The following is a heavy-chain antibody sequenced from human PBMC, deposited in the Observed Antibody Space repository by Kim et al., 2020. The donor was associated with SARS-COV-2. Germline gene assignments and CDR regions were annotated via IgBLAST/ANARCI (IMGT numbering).Heavy chain of an antibody. CDR2: T. D-gene: IGHD6-19*01. Sequence: TKYHPSLKSRGTISVDTSKNQFSLKLSSVTAADTAVYYCARYSSGWFFDYWGQGTLVTVSS. CDR3: ARYSSGWFFDY. J-gene: IGHJ4*02. V-gene: IGHV4-59*01.